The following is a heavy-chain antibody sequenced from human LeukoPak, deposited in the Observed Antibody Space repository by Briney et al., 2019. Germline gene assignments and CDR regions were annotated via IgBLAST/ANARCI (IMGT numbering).Heavy chain of an antibody. V-gene: IGHV1-8*03. Sequence: ASVKVSCKASGYTFSSYDSNWVRQATGQGLEWMGWMNPNTGNTGYAQKFQGRVTITRDTSISTAYMELSSLRSEDTAVYYCARFRAAAGLGFDPWGQGTLDTVSS. CDR1: GYTFSSYD. CDR3: ARFRAAAGLGFDP. D-gene: IGHD6-13*01. CDR2: MNPNTGNT. J-gene: IGHJ5*02.